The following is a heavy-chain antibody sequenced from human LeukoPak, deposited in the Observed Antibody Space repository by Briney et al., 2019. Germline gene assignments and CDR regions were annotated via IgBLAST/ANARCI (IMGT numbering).Heavy chain of an antibody. Sequence: SVKVSCKASGGTFSSYAISWVRQAPGQGLEWMGRIIPILGIANYAQKFQGRVTITADKSTSTAYMELSSLRSEDTAEYYCASVDTAMVDYFDYWGQGTLVTVSS. D-gene: IGHD5-18*01. CDR1: GGTFSSYA. CDR3: ASVDTAMVDYFDY. J-gene: IGHJ4*02. V-gene: IGHV1-69*04. CDR2: IIPILGIA.